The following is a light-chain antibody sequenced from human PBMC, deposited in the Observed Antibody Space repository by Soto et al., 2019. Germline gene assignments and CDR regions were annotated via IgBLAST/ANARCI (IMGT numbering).Light chain of an antibody. CDR3: QQYNAYPWT. J-gene: IGKJ1*01. CDR1: QRINNW. V-gene: IGKV1-5*01. Sequence: GDRVTITCRASQRINNWLAWYQQKPGKAPKILISDASSLESGVPSSFSGSGSGTEFTLTITSLQPDDFTTYFCQQYNAYPWTFGQGTKVEIK. CDR2: DAS.